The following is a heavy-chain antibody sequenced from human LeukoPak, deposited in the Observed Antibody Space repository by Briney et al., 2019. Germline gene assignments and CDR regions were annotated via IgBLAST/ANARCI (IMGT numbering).Heavy chain of an antibody. CDR1: GFNFATYA. CDR3: ARGPYCGGGTCYTLGAFDM. D-gene: IGHD2-15*01. J-gene: IGHJ3*02. V-gene: IGHV3-23*01. CDR2: ISHTGAST. Sequence: GGSLRLSCAASGFNFATYAMTWVRQAPGKGLEWVSGISHTGASTYYADSVRGRCNISRDNSRNTVYLQMNSLRAEDSAVYYCARGPYCGGGTCYTLGAFDMWGQGTLASVSS.